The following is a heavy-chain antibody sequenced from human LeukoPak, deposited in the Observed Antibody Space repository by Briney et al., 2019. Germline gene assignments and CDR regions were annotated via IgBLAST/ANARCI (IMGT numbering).Heavy chain of an antibody. Sequence: ASVKVSCKASGYTFTVYYMHWVRQAPGQGLEWMGWINPNSGGTNYAQKFQGRVTMTRDTSISTAYMELSRLRSDDTAVYYCARVKHIVVVVAALDYWGQGTLVTVSS. J-gene: IGHJ4*02. V-gene: IGHV1-2*02. CDR3: ARVKHIVVVVAALDY. CDR2: INPNSGGT. D-gene: IGHD2-15*01. CDR1: GYTFTVYY.